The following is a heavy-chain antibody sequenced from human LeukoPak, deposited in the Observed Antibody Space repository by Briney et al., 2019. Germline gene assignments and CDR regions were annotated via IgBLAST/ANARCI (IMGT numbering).Heavy chain of an antibody. D-gene: IGHD2-15*01. CDR1: GFPFSSHA. V-gene: IGHV3-23*01. Sequence: GGSLRLSCAASGFPFSSHAMSWVREPPGKGLEWVAAISNGKTYYADSVRGRFAISRDDSTNTVYLHMNSLRDEDAALYHCVREAGYCAPVCVKTNWFDPWGQGTLVTVSS. CDR2: ISNGKT. CDR3: VREAGYCAPVCVKTNWFDP. J-gene: IGHJ5*02.